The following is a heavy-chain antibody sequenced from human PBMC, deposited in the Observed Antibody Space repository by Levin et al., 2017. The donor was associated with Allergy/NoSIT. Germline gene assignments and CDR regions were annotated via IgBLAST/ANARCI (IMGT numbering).Heavy chain of an antibody. CDR2: IKQDGSEK. Sequence: GGSLRLSCAASGFTFSSYWMSWVRQAPGKGLEWVANIKQDGSEKYYVDSVKGRFTISRDNAKNSLYLQMNSLRAEDTAVYYCAKNAIFGVVIIGYYMDGWGKGTTVTVSS. CDR3: AKNAIFGVVIIGYYMDG. V-gene: IGHV3-7*01. J-gene: IGHJ6*03. CDR1: GFTFSSYW. D-gene: IGHD3-3*01.